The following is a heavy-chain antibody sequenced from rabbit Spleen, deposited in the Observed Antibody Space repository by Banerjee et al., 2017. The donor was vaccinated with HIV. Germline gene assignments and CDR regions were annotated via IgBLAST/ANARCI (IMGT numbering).Heavy chain of an antibody. Sequence: GLQWIACINTYTARPVYATWAKGRFTCSKTSSTTVTLQMTSLTVADTATYFCVREAGYGGYGDANLWGQGTLVTVS. CDR2: INTYTARP. CDR3: VREAGYGGYGDANL. V-gene: IGHV1S40*01. D-gene: IGHD6-1*01. J-gene: IGHJ4*01.